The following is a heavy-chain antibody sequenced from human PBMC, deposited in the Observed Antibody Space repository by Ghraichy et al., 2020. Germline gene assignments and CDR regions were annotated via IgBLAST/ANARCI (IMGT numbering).Heavy chain of an antibody. D-gene: IGHD6-6*01. CDR3: AHRRNGGTGRLRLFYFDY. CDR2: IYSNDDK. Sequence: SGPTLVKPTQTLTLTCSFSGFLIGTSGEGVGWIRQPPGKALEWLALIYSNDDKRYSPSLRSRLTITKDTSKNQVVLTVTHMDPVDTATYYCAHRRNGGTGRLRLFYFDYWGQGILVSVSS. J-gene: IGHJ4*02. V-gene: IGHV2-5*01. CDR1: GFLIGTSGEG.